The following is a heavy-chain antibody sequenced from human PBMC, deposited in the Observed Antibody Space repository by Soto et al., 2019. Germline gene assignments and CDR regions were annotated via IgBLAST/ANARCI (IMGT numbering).Heavy chain of an antibody. CDR2: IYYSGST. Sequence: SETLSLTCTVSGGSISSGGYYWSWIRQHPGKGLEWIGYIYYSGSTYYNPSLKSRVTISVDTSKNQFSLKLSSVTAADTAVYYCARSTFPNIVVVPAAMRGRNWFDPWGQGTLVTVSS. CDR3: ARSTFPNIVVVPAAMRGRNWFDP. J-gene: IGHJ5*02. D-gene: IGHD2-2*01. V-gene: IGHV4-31*03. CDR1: GGSISSGGYY.